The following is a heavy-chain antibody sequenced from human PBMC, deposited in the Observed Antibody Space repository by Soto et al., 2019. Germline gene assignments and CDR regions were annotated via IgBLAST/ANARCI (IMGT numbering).Heavy chain of an antibody. CDR1: GFTFSTYS. V-gene: IGHV3-7*03. CDR2: IKEDGSEK. CDR3: ATYSGNYERYGVYYGMDV. Sequence: GGSLRLSCVGSGFTFSTYSINWVRQAPGKGLEWVANIKEDGSEKYYGDSVKGRFTISRDKAKNSLYLQKNILEAEDTAVYYCATYSGNYERYGVYYGMDVWGQGTTVTVSS. J-gene: IGHJ6*02. D-gene: IGHD1-26*01.